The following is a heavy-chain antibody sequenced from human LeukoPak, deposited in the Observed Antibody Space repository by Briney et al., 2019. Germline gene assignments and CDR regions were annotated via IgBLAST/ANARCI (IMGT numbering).Heavy chain of an antibody. D-gene: IGHD3-10*01. Sequence: SETLSLTCTVSGVSISSGAYYWTWIRQAAGKGLEWIGRIYTSGTTDYNPSLNSRVSISLDTSKNQFSLNLSSVTAADTAVYSCARDMGQTWGQGTLVTVSS. J-gene: IGHJ5*02. CDR3: ARDMGQT. V-gene: IGHV4-61*02. CDR2: IYTSGTT. CDR1: GVSISSGAYY.